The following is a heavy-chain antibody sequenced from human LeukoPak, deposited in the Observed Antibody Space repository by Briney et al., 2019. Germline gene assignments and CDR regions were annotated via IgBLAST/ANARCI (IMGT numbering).Heavy chain of an antibody. J-gene: IGHJ4*02. CDR2: INSDGSST. CDR1: GFTFSSYW. D-gene: IGHD5-12*01. V-gene: IGHV3-74*01. Sequence: GGSLRLSCAASGFTFSSYWMHWVRQAPGKGLVWVSRINSDGSSTSYADSVKGRFTISRDNAKNTLYLQMNSLRAEDTAVYYCARAGNSGYGKIDYWGLGTLVTVSS. CDR3: ARAGNSGYGKIDY.